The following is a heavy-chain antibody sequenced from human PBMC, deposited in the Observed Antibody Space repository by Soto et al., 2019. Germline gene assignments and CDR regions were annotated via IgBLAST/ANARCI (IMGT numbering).Heavy chain of an antibody. D-gene: IGHD2-21*01. J-gene: IGHJ6*02. CDR3: VIGREQIVMVVPSTPPHYSGKAV. CDR2: ISYDGNNK. Sequence: SRRPANAASVVTFRSQGMHWVRQARDKRLEWEAVISYDGNNKYYADSVKGRFTISRYNSKNTLYLQMNSLRAEDTAVYYCVIGREQIVMVVPSTPPHYSGKAVLVQGSRDTVSS. CDR1: VVTFRSQG. V-gene: IGHV3-30*03.